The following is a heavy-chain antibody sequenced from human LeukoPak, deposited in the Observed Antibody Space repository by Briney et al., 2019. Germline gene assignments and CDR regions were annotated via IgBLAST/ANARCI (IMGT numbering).Heavy chain of an antibody. CDR2: INSDGRSA. D-gene: IGHD3-22*01. J-gene: IGHJ4*02. Sequence: GGSLRLSCAASGFTFSNYWMHWVRQAPGKGLVWVSRINSDGRSASYADSVKGRFTISRDNAKNTLYLQMNSLRAEDTAVYYCARGYYDSSGYYLIDYWGQGTLVTVSS. V-gene: IGHV3-74*01. CDR3: ARGYYDSSGYYLIDY. CDR1: GFTFSNYW.